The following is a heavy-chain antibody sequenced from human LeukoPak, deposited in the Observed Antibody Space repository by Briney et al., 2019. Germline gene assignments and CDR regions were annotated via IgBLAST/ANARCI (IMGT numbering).Heavy chain of an antibody. CDR2: ISTYNGDA. CDR1: GYSFTTYG. Sequence: ASVKVSCKAFGYSFTTYGITWVRQAPGQGLEWMGWISTYNGDANYAQKFQGRVTMTRDTSTSTVYMELSSLRSEDTAVYYCARVKPNYYDSSAYGTFDIWGQGTMVTVSS. V-gene: IGHV1-18*01. J-gene: IGHJ3*02. CDR3: ARVKPNYYDSSAYGTFDI. D-gene: IGHD3-22*01.